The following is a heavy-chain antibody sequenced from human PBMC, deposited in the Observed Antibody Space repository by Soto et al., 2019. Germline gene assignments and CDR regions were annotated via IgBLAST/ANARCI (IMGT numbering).Heavy chain of an antibody. J-gene: IGHJ3*02. CDR1: GGSISSGGYY. Sequence: QVQLQESGPGLVKPSQTLSLTCTVSGGSISSGGYYWSWIRQHPGKGLEWIGYIYYSGSTYYNPSLKSRVTISVDTSKNQFSLKLSSVTAADTDVYYCARGREGTVVYGEEAFDIWGQGTMVTVSS. CDR2: IYYSGST. V-gene: IGHV4-31*03. D-gene: IGHD4-17*01. CDR3: ARGREGTVVYGEEAFDI.